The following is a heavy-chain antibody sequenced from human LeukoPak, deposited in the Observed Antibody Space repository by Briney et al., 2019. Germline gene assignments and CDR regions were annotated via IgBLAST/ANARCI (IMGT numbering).Heavy chain of an antibody. CDR2: IYSGGST. CDR3: ARDGDTVLTRGYYYYMDV. CDR1: GFTVSSNY. J-gene: IGHJ6*03. V-gene: IGHV3-53*01. Sequence: GGSLRLSCAASGFTVSSNYMSWVRQAPGKGLEWVSVIYSGGSTYYADSVKGRFTISRDNARNSLYLQMNSLRAEDTALYYCARDGDTVLTRGYYYYMDVWGKGTTVTVSS. D-gene: IGHD4-23*01.